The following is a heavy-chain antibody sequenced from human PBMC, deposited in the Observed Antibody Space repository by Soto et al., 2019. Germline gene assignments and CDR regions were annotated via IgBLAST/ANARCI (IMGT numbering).Heavy chain of an antibody. CDR3: ASIVVPAAITPYYYYYGMDV. CDR1: GYTFTSYY. D-gene: IGHD2-2*02. CDR2: INPSGGST. V-gene: IGHV1-46*01. J-gene: IGHJ6*02. Sequence: ASVKVSCKASGYTFTSYYMNWVRQAPGQGLEWMGIINPSGGSTSYAQKFQGRVTMTRDTSTSTVYMELSSLRSEDTAVYYCASIVVPAAITPYYYYYGMDVWGQGTTVTVSS.